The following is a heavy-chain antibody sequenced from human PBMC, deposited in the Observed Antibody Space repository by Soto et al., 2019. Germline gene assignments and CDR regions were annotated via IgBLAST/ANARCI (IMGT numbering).Heavy chain of an antibody. CDR1: GYTFTSYG. J-gene: IGHJ6*02. CDR3: ARDKSRGDILTGYYYYYYYYGMDV. V-gene: IGHV1-18*04. Sequence: ASVKVSCKASGYTFTSYGISWVRQAPGQGLEWMGWISAYNGNTNYAQKLQGRVTMTTDTSTSTAYMELRSLRSDDTAVYYCARDKSRGDILTGYYYYYYYYGMDVRGQGTTVTVSS. D-gene: IGHD3-9*01. CDR2: ISAYNGNT.